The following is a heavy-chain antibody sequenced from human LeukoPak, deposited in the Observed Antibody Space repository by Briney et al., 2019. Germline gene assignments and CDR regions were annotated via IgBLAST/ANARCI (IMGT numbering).Heavy chain of an antibody. CDR2: INPNSGGT. V-gene: IGHV1-2*02. J-gene: IGHJ4*02. CDR1: GYTFTGYY. Sequence: ASVKVSCKASGYTFTGYYMHWVRQAPGQGLEWMGWINPNSGGTNYAQKFQGRVTMTRDTSISTAYMELSRLRSDDTAVYYCAXXXGGXCYSHHQNFDYWGQGTLVTVSS. D-gene: IGHD2-21*01. CDR3: AXXXGGXCYSHHQNFDY.